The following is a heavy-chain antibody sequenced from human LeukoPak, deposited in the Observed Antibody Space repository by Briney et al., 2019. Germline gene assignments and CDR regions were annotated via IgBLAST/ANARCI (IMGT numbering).Heavy chain of an antibody. Sequence: ASVKVSCKVSGYTLTEISMHLVRQAPGKGLEWMGGFDPEDGETIYAQKFQGRVTMTEDTSTDTAYMELSSLRSEDTAVYYCATAAPHTNWFDPWGQGTLVTVSS. CDR2: FDPEDGET. CDR3: ATAAPHTNWFDP. D-gene: IGHD6-6*01. V-gene: IGHV1-24*01. CDR1: GYTLTEIS. J-gene: IGHJ5*02.